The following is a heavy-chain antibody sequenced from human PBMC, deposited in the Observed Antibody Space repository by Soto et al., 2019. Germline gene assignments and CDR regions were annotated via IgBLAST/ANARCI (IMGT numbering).Heavy chain of an antibody. D-gene: IGHD3-16*01. J-gene: IGHJ6*02. Sequence: SETLSLTCAVYGGSFSGYYWSWIRQPPGKGLECIGEINHSGSTNYNPSLKSRVTISVDTSKNQFSLKLSSVTAADTAVYYCARSMGGRAYYYYYYGMDVWGQGTTVTVSS. CDR2: INHSGST. V-gene: IGHV4-34*01. CDR3: ARSMGGRAYYYYYYGMDV. CDR1: GGSFSGYY.